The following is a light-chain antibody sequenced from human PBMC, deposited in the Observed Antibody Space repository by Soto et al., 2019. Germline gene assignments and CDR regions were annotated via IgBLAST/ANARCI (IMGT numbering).Light chain of an antibody. CDR1: QSLLHSNGYNY. Sequence: DIVMTQSPLSLPVTPGEPASISCRSSQSLLHSNGYNYLDWYLQKPGQSPQLLIYLGSNRASGVPDRFSGSGSGTDFTLKISGVGAEDVGVYYCMQALQTPTFGQGTKLEIK. CDR2: LGS. CDR3: MQALQTPT. V-gene: IGKV2-28*01. J-gene: IGKJ2*01.